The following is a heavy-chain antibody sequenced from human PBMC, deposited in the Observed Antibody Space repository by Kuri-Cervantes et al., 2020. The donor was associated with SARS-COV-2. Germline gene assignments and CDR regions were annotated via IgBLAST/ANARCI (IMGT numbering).Heavy chain of an antibody. CDR1: GFTFSSYS. J-gene: IGHJ3*02. D-gene: IGHD6-13*01. CDR3: ASGYSSRLDAFDI. V-gene: IGHV3-21*01. Sequence: GGSLRLSVAASGFTFSSYSMNWSRQAPGKGLEWVSSISSSSSYIYYADSVKGRFTISRDNAKNSLYLQMNSLRAEDTAVYYCASGYSSRLDAFDIWGQGTMVTVSS. CDR2: ISSSSSYI.